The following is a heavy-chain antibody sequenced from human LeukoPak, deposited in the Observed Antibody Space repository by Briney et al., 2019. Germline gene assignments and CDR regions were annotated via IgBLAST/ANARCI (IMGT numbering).Heavy chain of an antibody. V-gene: IGHV3-15*07. D-gene: IGHD5-24*01. Sequence: GGSLRLSCTASGFTFSNTWMDWVRQAPGKGLEWVGRIKSRTDGGTDYAAPVKGRFTISRDDSRNTLYLQMNSLKTEDTGVYYCTTDKATIGDGYWGQGTLVTVSS. CDR2: IKSRTDGGT. CDR1: GFTFSNTW. CDR3: TTDKATIGDGY. J-gene: IGHJ4*02.